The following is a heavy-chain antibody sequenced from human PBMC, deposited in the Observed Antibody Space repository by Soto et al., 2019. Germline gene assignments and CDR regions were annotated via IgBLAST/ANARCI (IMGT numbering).Heavy chain of an antibody. CDR3: ARSEMTYNWND. Sequence: EVQLLESGGDLVQPGGSLRLSCAASGFTFRGDAMSWVRQAPGKGLEWVSSISGSGEMTHYADSVKGRFTISRDNAKNTRYRQMESLRAEDTALYYCARSEMTYNWNDWGQGALVTVSS. J-gene: IGHJ4*02. CDR2: ISGSGEMT. D-gene: IGHD1-20*01. V-gene: IGHV3-23*01. CDR1: GFTFRGDA.